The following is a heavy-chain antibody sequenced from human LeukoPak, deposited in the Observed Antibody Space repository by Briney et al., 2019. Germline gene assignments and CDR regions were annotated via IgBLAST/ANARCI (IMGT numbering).Heavy chain of an antibody. CDR3: ARDCSGGSCYGAFDI. CDR1: GASIGSGDYY. Sequence: SQTLSLTCTVSGASIGSGDYYWSWIRQPPGKGLEWIGYIYDSGSTYYNPSLKSRITISVDTSENRFSLRLSSVTATDTAVYYCARDCSGGSCYGAFDIWGQGTMVTVSS. CDR2: IYDSGST. J-gene: IGHJ3*02. D-gene: IGHD2-15*01. V-gene: IGHV4-30-4*01.